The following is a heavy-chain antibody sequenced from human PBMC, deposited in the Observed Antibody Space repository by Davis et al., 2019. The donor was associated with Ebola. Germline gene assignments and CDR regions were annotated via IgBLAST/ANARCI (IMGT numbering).Heavy chain of an antibody. CDR3: AKDAVARNGAWDEFDY. CDR2: VGGRGTDT. V-gene: IGHV3-23*01. Sequence: GESLKISCAASGFTFSSYGMHWVRQAPGKGLEWVSAVGGRGTDTDYAESVKGRFVISRDTSKRTLFLQMNSLRAEDTAVYYCAKDAVARNGAWDEFDYWGQGTLVTVSS. CDR1: GFTFSSYG. D-gene: IGHD6-19*01. J-gene: IGHJ4*02.